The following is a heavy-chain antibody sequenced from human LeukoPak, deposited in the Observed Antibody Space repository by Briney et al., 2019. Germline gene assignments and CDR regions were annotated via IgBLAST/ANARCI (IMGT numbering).Heavy chain of an antibody. Sequence: GGALRLLCTASGFAFIEYSMKWVRQAPGRGGVCILYIGICSANTQYPHSVSGLFTISANNPNNSLYLPMNSLRVEVTAVYYCARDHNSAFDNWGQGTLVSVAS. CDR1: GFAFIEYS. V-gene: IGHV3-48*04. D-gene: IGHD1-1*01. J-gene: IGHJ4*02. CDR2: IGICSANT. CDR3: ARDHNSAFDN.